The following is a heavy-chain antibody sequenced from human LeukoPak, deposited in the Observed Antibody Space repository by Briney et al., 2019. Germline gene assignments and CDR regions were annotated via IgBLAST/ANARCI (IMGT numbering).Heavy chain of an antibody. CDR1: GFSFSSHG. CDR2: IWFDGSQI. J-gene: IGHJ3*01. D-gene: IGHD3-22*01. V-gene: IGHV3-33*01. Sequence: PGRSLRLSCAASGFSFSSHGMHWVRQAPGKGLEWVALIWFDGSQIYYSDSVKGRFAISRDNSKNTLYPQMNSLSAEDTAMYYCAGWNGADSSGSYFVWGQGTIVTVSS. CDR3: AGWNGADSSGSYFV.